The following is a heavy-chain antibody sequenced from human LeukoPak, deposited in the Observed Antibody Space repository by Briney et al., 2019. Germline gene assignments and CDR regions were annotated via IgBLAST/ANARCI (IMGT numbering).Heavy chain of an antibody. J-gene: IGHJ4*02. D-gene: IGHD4-23*01. CDR2: ISGSGGST. Sequence: GGSLRLSCAAAGFTFSSYAMSWVRQAPGKGLEWVSAISGSGGSTYYADSVKGRFTISRDNSKNTLYLQMNSLRAEDTAVYYCAKATYGGNTEFDYWGQGTLVTVPS. V-gene: IGHV3-23*01. CDR3: AKATYGGNTEFDY. CDR1: GFTFSSYA.